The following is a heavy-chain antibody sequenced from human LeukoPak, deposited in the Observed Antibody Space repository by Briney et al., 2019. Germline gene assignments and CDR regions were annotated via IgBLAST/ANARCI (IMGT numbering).Heavy chain of an antibody. V-gene: IGHV3-30-3*01. D-gene: IGHD3-3*01. CDR3: ASILQYDFWSGPYYYYYMDV. CDR2: ISYDGSNK. Sequence: PGGSLRLSCAASGFTFSSYAMHWVRQAPGKGLEGVAVISYDGSNKYYADSVKGRFTISRDNSKNTLYLQMDSLRAEDTAVYFCASILQYDFWSGPYYYYYMDVWGKGTTVTVSS. J-gene: IGHJ6*03. CDR1: GFTFSSYA.